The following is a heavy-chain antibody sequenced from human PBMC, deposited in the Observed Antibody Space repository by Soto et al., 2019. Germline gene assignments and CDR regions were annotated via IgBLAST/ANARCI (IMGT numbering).Heavy chain of an antibody. CDR3: ARGWFGDYYYCYGLDV. V-gene: IGHV4-59*01. J-gene: IGHJ6*02. Sequence: SETLSLTCTVSGGSISSYYWSWIRQPPGKGLEWIGYIYYSGSTNYNPSLKSRVTISVDTPKNQFSLKMSSVTAADTAVYYCARGWFGDYYYCYGLDVWGQGTTVNVSS. CDR1: GGSISSYY. CDR2: IYYSGST. D-gene: IGHD3-10*01.